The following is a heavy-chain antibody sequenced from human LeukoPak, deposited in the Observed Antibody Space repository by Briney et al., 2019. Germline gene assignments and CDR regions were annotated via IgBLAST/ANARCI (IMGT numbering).Heavy chain of an antibody. CDR2: ISGSGGST. D-gene: IGHD6-6*01. CDR3: AKDPRYSAARLADY. J-gene: IGHJ4*02. Sequence: GGSLRLSCAASGFTFSSSAMSWVRQAPGKGLEWVSAISGSGGSTYYADSVKGRFTISRDNSKNTLYLQMNSLRAEDTAVYYCAKDPRYSAARLADYWGQGTLVTVSS. V-gene: IGHV3-23*01. CDR1: GFTFSSSA.